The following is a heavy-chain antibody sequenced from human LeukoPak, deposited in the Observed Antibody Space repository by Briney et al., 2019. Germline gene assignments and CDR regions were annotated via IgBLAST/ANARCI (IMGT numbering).Heavy chain of an antibody. V-gene: IGHV1-69*02. CDR1: GGTXSSYI. Sequence: GSSVKVSCKASGGTXSSYIISWVRQAPGQGLEWMGRIIPILGIANYAQKFQGRVTITADKSTSAAYMELSSLRSEDTAVYYCARRTYCGGDCFSAFDIWGQGTMVTVSS. CDR3: ARRTYCGGDCFSAFDI. CDR2: IIPILGIA. D-gene: IGHD2-21*02. J-gene: IGHJ3*02.